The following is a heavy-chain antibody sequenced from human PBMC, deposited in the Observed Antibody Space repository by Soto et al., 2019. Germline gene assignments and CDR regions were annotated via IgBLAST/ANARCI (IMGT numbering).Heavy chain of an antibody. J-gene: IGHJ4*02. CDR2: IYPGDSDT. V-gene: IGHV5-51*07. CDR3: ARLTDRIAAAGSGLDY. D-gene: IGHD6-13*01. Sequence: GESLKISCKGSGYSFTSYWIGWVHHMPGKGLEWMGIIYPGDSDTRYSPSFQGQVTISADKSISTAYLQWSSLKASDTAMYYCARLTDRIAAAGSGLDYWGQGTLVTVSS. CDR1: GYSFTSYW.